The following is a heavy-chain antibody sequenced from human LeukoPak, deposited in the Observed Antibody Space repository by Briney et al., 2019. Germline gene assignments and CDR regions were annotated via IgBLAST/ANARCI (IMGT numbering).Heavy chain of an antibody. CDR2: ISYDGSNK. CDR1: GFTFSSYA. V-gene: IGHV3-30-3*01. Sequence: GGSLRLSCAASGFTFSSYAMHWVRQAPGKGLEWVAVISYDGSNKYYADSVKGRFTISRDNSKNTLYLQMNSLRAEDTAVYYCARDQGWNPSFRCGMDVWGQGTTVTVSS. J-gene: IGHJ6*02. D-gene: IGHD1-1*01. CDR3: ARDQGWNPSFRCGMDV.